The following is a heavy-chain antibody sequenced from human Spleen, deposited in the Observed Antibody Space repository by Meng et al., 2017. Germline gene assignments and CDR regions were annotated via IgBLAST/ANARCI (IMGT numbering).Heavy chain of an antibody. D-gene: IGHD6-13*01. CDR3: ARVCPVDSSSPSPGWFDP. CDR2: INHSGST. Sequence: ACLLMPLDTLSPPCVVLGGAFSGFYWRRTRQPPGKGLEWIGEINHSGSTNYSPSLKSRVTISVDTSKNQFSLKLSSVTAADTAVYYCARVCPVDSSSPSPGWFDPWGQGTLVTVSS. V-gene: IGHV4-34*01. J-gene: IGHJ5*02. CDR1: GGAFSGFY.